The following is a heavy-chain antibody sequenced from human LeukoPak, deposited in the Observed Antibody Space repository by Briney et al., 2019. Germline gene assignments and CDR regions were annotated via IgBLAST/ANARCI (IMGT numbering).Heavy chain of an antibody. CDR2: FDPEDGET. CDR1: GYTLTELS. J-gene: IGHJ4*02. V-gene: IGHV1-24*01. D-gene: IGHD3-10*01. Sequence: ASVTVSCKVSGYTLTELSMHWVRQAPGKGLEWMGGFDPEDGETIYAQKFQGRVTMTEDTSTDTAYMELSSLRSEDTAVYYCATPTYYYGSGSYYFDYWGQGTLVTVS. CDR3: ATPTYYYGSGSYYFDY.